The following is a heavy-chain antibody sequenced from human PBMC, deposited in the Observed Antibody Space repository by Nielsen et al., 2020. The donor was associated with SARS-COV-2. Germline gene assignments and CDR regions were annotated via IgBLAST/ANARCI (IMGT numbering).Heavy chain of an antibody. J-gene: IGHJ6*02. D-gene: IGHD3-22*01. CDR2: IWYDGTNK. V-gene: IGHV3-33*01. CDR1: GFSFSNFG. CDR3: ASAASSSWKSATV. Sequence: GESLKISCAASGFSFSNFGMHWVRQAPGKGLEWVAFIWYDGTNKYYVDSVRGRFTISRDNSKNTLYLQMNSLRAEDTAVYYCASAASSSWKSATVWGQRTTVTVSS.